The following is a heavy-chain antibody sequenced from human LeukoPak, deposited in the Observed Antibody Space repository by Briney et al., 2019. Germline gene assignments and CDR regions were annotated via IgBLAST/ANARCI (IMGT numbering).Heavy chain of an antibody. D-gene: IGHD6-19*01. J-gene: IGHJ4*02. CDR3: ARGRSGWSY. CDR2: INHSGST. CDR1: GGSFSGYY. V-gene: IGHV4-34*01. Sequence: SETLSLTCAVYGGSFSGYYWSWIRQPPGKGLEWIGEINHSGSTNYNPSLKSRVTISVDTSKNQFSLKLSSVTAADTAVYYCARGRSGWSYWGQGTLVTVSS.